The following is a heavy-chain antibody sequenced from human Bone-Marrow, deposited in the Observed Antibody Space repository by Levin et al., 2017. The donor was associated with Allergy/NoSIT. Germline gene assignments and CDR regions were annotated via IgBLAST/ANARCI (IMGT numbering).Heavy chain of an antibody. V-gene: IGHV3-7*01. CDR3: ARYYGSGPIGN. J-gene: IGHJ4*02. CDR2: IKQDGSEK. Sequence: GGSLRLSCAASGFTFSTYWMSWVRQAPGKGLEWVANIKQDGSEKHYVDSVKGRFTISRDNAKNSLYLQMNSLRVEDTAVYYCARYYGSGPIGNWGQGTLVTVSS. CDR1: GFTFSTYW. D-gene: IGHD3-10*01.